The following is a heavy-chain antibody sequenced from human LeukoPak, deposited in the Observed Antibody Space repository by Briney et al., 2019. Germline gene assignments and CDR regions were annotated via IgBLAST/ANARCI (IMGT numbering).Heavy chain of an antibody. D-gene: IGHD4-23*01. Sequence: PGGSLRLSCAPSGFTVSSNYMSWVRHAPGKGLEWVSVTYTGGSTNYADSVKGRFSISRDNSKNTLYLQMNSLRAEDTAVYYCARVNVVTVGKNAFDIWGQGTMVTVSS. V-gene: IGHV3-53*01. CDR3: ARVNVVTVGKNAFDI. J-gene: IGHJ3*02. CDR2: TYTGGST. CDR1: GFTVSSNY.